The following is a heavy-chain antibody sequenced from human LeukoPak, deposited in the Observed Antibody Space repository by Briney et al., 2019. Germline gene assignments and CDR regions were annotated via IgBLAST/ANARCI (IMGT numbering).Heavy chain of an antibody. V-gene: IGHV4-61*02. J-gene: IGHJ4*02. CDR1: GGSISSGSYY. CDR3: AKDVFGSNYYGSGSYIRDY. Sequence: PSETLSLTCTVSGGSISSGSYYWSWIRQPAGKGLEWIGRIYTSGSTNYNPSLKSRVTISVDTSKNQFSLKLSSVPAADTAVYYCAKDVFGSNYYGSGSYIRDYWGQGTLVTVSS. D-gene: IGHD3-10*01. CDR2: IYTSGST.